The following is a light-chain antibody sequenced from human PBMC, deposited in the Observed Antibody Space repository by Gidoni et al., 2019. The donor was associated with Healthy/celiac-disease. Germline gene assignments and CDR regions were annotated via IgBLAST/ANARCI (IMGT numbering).Light chain of an antibody. Sequence: DIQMTQSPSSLSASVGDRVTITCRASQSISSYLNWYQQKPGKAPKLLIYAASSLQSGVPSRFSGSGSVTDFTLTISSLQPEDFATYYCQQSYSTWTFXQXTKVEIK. CDR3: QQSYSTWT. J-gene: IGKJ1*01. V-gene: IGKV1-39*01. CDR1: QSISSY. CDR2: AAS.